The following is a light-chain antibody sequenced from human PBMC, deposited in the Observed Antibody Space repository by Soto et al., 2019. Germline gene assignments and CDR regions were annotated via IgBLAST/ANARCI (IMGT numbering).Light chain of an antibody. CDR2: GAS. CDR1: QSVKNTY. CDR3: QQYGDSPFT. J-gene: IGKJ2*01. V-gene: IGKV3-20*01. Sequence: ELVLTQSPGTLSLSPGERATLSCRASQSVKNTYLAWYQKKPGQAPRLLIYGASSRATGIPDRFSGSGSGTDFTLTISSLEPEDAAVYYCQQYGDSPFTFGPGTNLDIK.